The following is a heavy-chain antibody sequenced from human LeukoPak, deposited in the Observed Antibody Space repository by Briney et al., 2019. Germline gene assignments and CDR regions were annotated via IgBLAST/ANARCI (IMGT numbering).Heavy chain of an antibody. CDR1: GFTFSSYG. CDR2: ISYDGSNK. Sequence: GGSLRLSCAASGFTFSSYGMHWVRQAPGKGLEWVAVISYDGSNKYYADSVKGRFTISRDNAKNTLYLQMNSLRAEDTAVYYCARETDYSNHFDYWGQGTLVTVSS. CDR3: ARETDYSNHFDY. V-gene: IGHV3-30*03. D-gene: IGHD4-11*01. J-gene: IGHJ4*02.